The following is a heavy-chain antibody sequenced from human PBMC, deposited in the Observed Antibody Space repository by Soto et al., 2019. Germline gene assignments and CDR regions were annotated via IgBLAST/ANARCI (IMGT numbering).Heavy chain of an antibody. CDR1: GFTFDDYA. V-gene: IGHV3-9*01. Sequence: SPRLSCAASGFTFDDYAIHWVRQAPGKGLGWVSGISWNSGSIGYADSVKGRFPISRDNAKNSLYLQMNSLRAEDTAFYYCAKDTYSSGSWSYFAYWGQGTLVTVSS. J-gene: IGHJ4*02. D-gene: IGHD3-22*01. CDR2: ISWNSGSI. CDR3: AKDTYSSGSWSYFAY.